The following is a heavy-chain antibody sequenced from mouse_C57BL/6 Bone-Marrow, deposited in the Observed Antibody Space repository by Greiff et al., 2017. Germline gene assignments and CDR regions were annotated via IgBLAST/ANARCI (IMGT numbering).Heavy chain of an antibody. CDR2: IDPSDSYT. CDR1: GYTFTSYW. CDR3: ARSPWFAY. V-gene: IGHV1-59*01. J-gene: IGHJ3*01. Sequence: QVQLQQPGAELVRPGTSVKLSCKASGYTFTSYWMRWVKQRPGQGLEWIGVIDPSDSYTNYNQKFKGKATLTVDTSSSTAYMQLSSLTSEDSAVYYCARSPWFAYWGQGTLVTVSA.